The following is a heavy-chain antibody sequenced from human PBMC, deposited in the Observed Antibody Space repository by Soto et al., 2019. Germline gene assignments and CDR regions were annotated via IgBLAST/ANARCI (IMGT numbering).Heavy chain of an antibody. V-gene: IGHV3-23*01. Sequence: GGSLRLSCAASGFTFSSYAMSWVRQAPGKGLEWVSAISGSGGSTYYADSVKGRFTISRDNSKNTLYLQMNSLRAEDTAVYYCAKDENTDPYYDFWSGYKTYYYGMDVWGQGTTVTVSS. D-gene: IGHD3-3*01. CDR3: AKDENTDPYYDFWSGYKTYYYGMDV. J-gene: IGHJ6*02. CDR2: ISGSGGST. CDR1: GFTFSSYA.